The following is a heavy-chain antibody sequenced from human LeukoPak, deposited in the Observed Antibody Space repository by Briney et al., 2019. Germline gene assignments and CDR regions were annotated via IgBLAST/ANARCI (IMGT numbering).Heavy chain of an antibody. D-gene: IGHD1-26*01. Sequence: GGSLRLSFAASAFTFNTYWMHWVRQVPGRGLEWVSRINGDESSTNYADSVKGRFTISRDNAKDTLYLHMNSLTAEDTAVYYCARGAKWAYYFDYWGQGTLVTVSS. CDR2: INGDESST. V-gene: IGHV3-74*01. CDR1: AFTFNTYW. J-gene: IGHJ4*02. CDR3: ARGAKWAYYFDY.